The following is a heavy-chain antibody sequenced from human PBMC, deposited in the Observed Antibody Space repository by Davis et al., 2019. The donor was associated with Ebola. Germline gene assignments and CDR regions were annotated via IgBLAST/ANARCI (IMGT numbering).Heavy chain of an antibody. CDR2: IYTTVST. CDR3: ARPGGGWTPDGFDI. Sequence: SETLSLTCTVSGGSISTHYWSWIRQPAGKGLEWIGHIYTTVSTNYNPSLKSRVTISIDTSKNQFSLKLSSVTAADTAVYYCARPGGGWTPDGFDIWGQGTMVTISS. J-gene: IGHJ3*02. D-gene: IGHD2-15*01. V-gene: IGHV4-4*07. CDR1: GGSISTHY.